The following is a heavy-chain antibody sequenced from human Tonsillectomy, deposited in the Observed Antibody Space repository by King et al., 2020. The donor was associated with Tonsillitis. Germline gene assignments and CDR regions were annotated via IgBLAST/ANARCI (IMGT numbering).Heavy chain of an antibody. CDR1: GFTFSSYA. CDR2: ISFDGSNK. J-gene: IGHJ4*02. V-gene: IGHV3-30*04. D-gene: IGHD3-16*01. CDR3: ARAVITFGGGKRGFDY. Sequence: VQLVESGGGVVQPGRSLRLSCAASGFTFSSYAMHWVRQAPGKGLDWVAVISFDGSNKYYADSLQGRFTISRDNSKNTLYLQMNSLRAEDTAVYYCARAVITFGGGKRGFDYWGQGTLVTVSS.